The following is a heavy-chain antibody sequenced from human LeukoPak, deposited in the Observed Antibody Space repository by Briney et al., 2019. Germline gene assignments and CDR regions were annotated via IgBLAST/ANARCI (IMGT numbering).Heavy chain of an antibody. CDR3: TTEASYDILTGYYWVY. J-gene: IGHJ4*02. CDR2: IKSKADGGTT. V-gene: IGHV3-15*01. D-gene: IGHD3-9*01. Sequence: GGSLRLSCAASGFSFSNAWMSWVRQAPGKGLEWVGRIKSKADGGTTDYAAPVKGRFTISRDDSKNMVFLQMNSVKSEDTAVYYCTTEASYDILTGYYWVYWGQGTLVTVSS. CDR1: GFSFSNAW.